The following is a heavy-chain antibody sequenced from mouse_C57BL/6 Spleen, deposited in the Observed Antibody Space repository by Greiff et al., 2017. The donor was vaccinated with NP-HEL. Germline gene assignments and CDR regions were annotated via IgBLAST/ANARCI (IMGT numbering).Heavy chain of an antibody. CDR1: GYTFTDYN. CDR3: ARLLYYAMDY. V-gene: IGHV1-18*01. CDR2: INPNNGGT. Sequence: EVQLQQSGPELVKPGASVTIPCKASGYTFTDYNMDWVKQSHGKSLEWIGDINPNNGGTIYNQKFKGKATLTVDKSSSTAYMELRSLTSEDTAVYYCARLLYYAMDYWGQGTSVTVSS. J-gene: IGHJ4*01.